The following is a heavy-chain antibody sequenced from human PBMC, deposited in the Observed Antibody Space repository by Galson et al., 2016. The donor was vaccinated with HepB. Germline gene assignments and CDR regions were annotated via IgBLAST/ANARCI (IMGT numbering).Heavy chain of an antibody. D-gene: IGHD3-10*01. J-gene: IGHJ4*02. V-gene: IGHV3-53*01. CDR2: IYSGGST. Sequence: SLRPSCAASGFTASSSYMIWVRQAPGKGLEWVSVIYSGGSTYYADSVKGRFTISRDNSKNTLYLQMNSLRAEDTAVYYCARKGGIYSPWGYWGQGTLVTVSS. CDR1: GFTASSSY. CDR3: ARKGGIYSPWGY.